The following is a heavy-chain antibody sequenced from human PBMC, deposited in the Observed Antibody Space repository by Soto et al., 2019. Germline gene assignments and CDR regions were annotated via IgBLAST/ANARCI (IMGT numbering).Heavy chain of an antibody. CDR1: GGSISSYY. Sequence: PSETLSFTCTVSGGSISSYYWSWIRQPPGKGLQWIGYIFYSGSTNYNPSLKSRVTISVDTSKNQFSLKLSSVTAADTAVYYCARRYRGAIVIWGPGIMV. CDR2: IFYSGST. J-gene: IGHJ3*02. V-gene: IGHV4-59*08. CDR3: ARRYRGAIVI. D-gene: IGHD1-26*01.